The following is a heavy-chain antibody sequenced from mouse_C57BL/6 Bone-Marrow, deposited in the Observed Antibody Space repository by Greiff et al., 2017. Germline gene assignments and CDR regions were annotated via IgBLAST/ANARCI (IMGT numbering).Heavy chain of an antibody. D-gene: IGHD1-1*01. Sequence: QVQLKQSGPGLVQPSQSLSITCTVSGFSLTSSGVHWVRQSPGKGLEWLGVIWSGGSTDYNAAFIYRLSISKDKSKSQVFFKMNSLQADDASIYYCALHYYGSSWHAYWGQGTLVTVSA. CDR2: IWSGGST. CDR3: ALHYYGSSWHAY. CDR1: GFSLTSSG. J-gene: IGHJ3*01. V-gene: IGHV2-2*01.